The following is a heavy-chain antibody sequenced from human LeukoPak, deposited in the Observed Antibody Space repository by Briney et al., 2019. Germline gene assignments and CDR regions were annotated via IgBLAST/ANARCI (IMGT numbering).Heavy chain of an antibody. CDR3: ARHAISGWNGLDY. CDR1: GGTFSSYA. J-gene: IGHJ4*02. V-gene: IGHV1-69*04. CDR2: IIPILGIA. D-gene: IGHD1-1*01. Sequence: GASVKVSCKASGGTFSSYAISWVRQAPGQGLEWMGRIIPILGIANYAQKFQGRVTITADKSTSTPYMELSSLRSEDTAVYDCARHAISGWNGLDYWGQGTLVTVSS.